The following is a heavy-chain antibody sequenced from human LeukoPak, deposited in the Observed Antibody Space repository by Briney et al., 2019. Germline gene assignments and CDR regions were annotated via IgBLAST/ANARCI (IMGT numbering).Heavy chain of an antibody. CDR3: ARVGTIVVVPAAKSLDY. Sequence: GASVKVSCKASGYTFTRYCISWVRQAPGQGLEGMGWISAYNGNTNYAQKLQGRVTMPTNTSTSTAYMELRSLRSDDTAVYYCARVGTIVVVPAAKSLDYWGQGTLVTVSS. V-gene: IGHV1-18*01. CDR1: GYTFTRYC. D-gene: IGHD2-2*01. J-gene: IGHJ4*02. CDR2: ISAYNGNT.